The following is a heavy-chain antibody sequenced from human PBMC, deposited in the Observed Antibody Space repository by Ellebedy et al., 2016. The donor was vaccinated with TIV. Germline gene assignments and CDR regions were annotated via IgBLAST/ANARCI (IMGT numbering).Heavy chain of an antibody. J-gene: IGHJ4*02. CDR1: GGSFSGYF. CDR3: ARDGAGRWDY. V-gene: IGHV4-34*01. CDR2: INHSGST. Sequence: MPSETLSLTCAVYGGSFSGYFWNWIRQFPGKGLEWIGEINHSGSTNYNPSLKSRVTISVDTSKNQLSLRLSSVTAADTAVYYCARDGAGRWDYWGPGTLVTVSS. D-gene: IGHD4-23*01.